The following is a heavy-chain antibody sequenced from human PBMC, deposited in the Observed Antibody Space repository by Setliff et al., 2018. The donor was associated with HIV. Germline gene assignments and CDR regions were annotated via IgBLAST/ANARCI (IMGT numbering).Heavy chain of an antibody. Sequence: SETLSLTCAVYGGSFSGYYWGWIRQPPGKGLEWIGEIIHSRNTNYNPSLKSRVTISVVTSRNQFSLKLSSVTAADTAVYYCARGTLYYDYVWGTPFPFDYWGQGTLVTVS. J-gene: IGHJ4*02. D-gene: IGHD3-16*01. CDR2: IIHSRNT. V-gene: IGHV4-34*12. CDR3: ARGTLYYDYVWGTPFPFDY. CDR1: GGSFSGYY.